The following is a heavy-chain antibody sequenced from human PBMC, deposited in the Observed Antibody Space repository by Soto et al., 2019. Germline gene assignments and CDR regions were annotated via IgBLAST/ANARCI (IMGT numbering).Heavy chain of an antibody. Sequence: SLRLSCAASGFTFSSYAMHWVRQAPGKGLEWVAVISYDGSNKYYADSVKGRFTISRDNSKNTLYLQMNSLRAEDTAVYYCARAPFMRRYCSSTSCPSSGVWGQGTLVTVSS. CDR1: GFTFSSYA. CDR2: ISYDGSNK. D-gene: IGHD2-2*01. V-gene: IGHV3-30-3*01. J-gene: IGHJ4*02. CDR3: ARAPFMRRYCSSTSCPSSGV.